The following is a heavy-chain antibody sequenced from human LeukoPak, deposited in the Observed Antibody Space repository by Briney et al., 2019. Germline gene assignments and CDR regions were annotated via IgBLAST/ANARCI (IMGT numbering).Heavy chain of an antibody. Sequence: PGGSLRLSCAASGFTFSSYGMSWVRQAPGKGLEWVSAISGSGGSTYYADSVKGRFTISRDNSKNSLYLQMNSLRAEDAAVYYCARDYYDSSGYFGFDYWGQGTLVTVSS. CDR3: ARDYYDSSGYFGFDY. CDR2: ISGSGGST. CDR1: GFTFSSYG. V-gene: IGHV3-23*01. J-gene: IGHJ4*02. D-gene: IGHD3-22*01.